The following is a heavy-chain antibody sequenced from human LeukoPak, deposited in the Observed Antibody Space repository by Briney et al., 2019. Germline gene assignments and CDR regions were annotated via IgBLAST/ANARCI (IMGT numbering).Heavy chain of an antibody. V-gene: IGHV3-48*03. D-gene: IGHD3-10*01. CDR2: ISSSGSTI. J-gene: IGHJ4*02. CDR1: GFTFSSYE. Sequence: PGGSLRLSCAASGFTFSSYEMNWVRQAPGKGLEWVSYISSSGSTIYYADSVKGRFTISRDNAKNSLYLQMNSLRAEDTAVYYCARAFFVVRGAYFDYWGQGTLVTVSS. CDR3: ARAFFVVRGAYFDY.